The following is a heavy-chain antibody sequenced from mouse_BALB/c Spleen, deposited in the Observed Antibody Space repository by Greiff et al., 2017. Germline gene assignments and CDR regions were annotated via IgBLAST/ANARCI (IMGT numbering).Heavy chain of an antibody. D-gene: IGHD2-3*01. CDR2: IWGGGST. J-gene: IGHJ3*01. V-gene: IGHV2-6-4*01. CDR3: ARDSYDGYPWFAY. Sequence: VQLKDSGPGLVAPSQSLSITCTVSGFSLSRYSVHWVRQPPGKGLEWLGMIWGGGSTDYNSALKSRLSISKDNSKSQVFFKMNSLQADDTAIYYCARDSYDGYPWFAYWGQGTLVTVSA. CDR1: GFSLSRYS.